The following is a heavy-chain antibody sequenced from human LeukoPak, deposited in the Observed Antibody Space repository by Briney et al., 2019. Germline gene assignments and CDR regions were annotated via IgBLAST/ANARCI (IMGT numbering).Heavy chain of an antibody. CDR1: GFTFSSYA. Sequence: GGSLRLSCAASGFTFSSYAMHWVRQAPGKGLEWVAVISYDGSNKYYADSVKGRFTISRDNSKNTLYLQMNSLRAEDTAVYYCARGDYYDRACNWFDPWGQGTLVTVSS. CDR3: ARGDYYDRACNWFDP. J-gene: IGHJ5*02. CDR2: ISYDGSNK. V-gene: IGHV3-30*04. D-gene: IGHD3-22*01.